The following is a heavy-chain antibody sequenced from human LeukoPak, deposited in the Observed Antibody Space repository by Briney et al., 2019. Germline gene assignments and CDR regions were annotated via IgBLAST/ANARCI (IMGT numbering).Heavy chain of an antibody. V-gene: IGHV4-31*03. CDR3: ARIHIVVATANDAFDI. J-gene: IGHJ3*02. CDR2: IYYSGST. D-gene: IGHD2-21*02. CDR1: GGSISSGGYY. Sequence: PSETLSLTRTVSGGSISSGGYYWSWIRQHPGKGLEWIGYIYYSGSTYYNPSLKSRVTISVDTSKNQFSLKLSSVTAADTAVYYCARIHIVVATANDAFDIWGQGTMVTVSS.